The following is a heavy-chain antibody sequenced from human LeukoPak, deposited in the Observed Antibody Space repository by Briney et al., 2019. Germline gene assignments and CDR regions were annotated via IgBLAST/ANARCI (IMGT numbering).Heavy chain of an antibody. V-gene: IGHV3-7*01. CDR1: GFTFSSYW. CDR3: ARDPRPSSGWRPFDY. J-gene: IGHJ4*02. D-gene: IGHD6-19*01. CDR2: IKQDGSEK. Sequence: PGGSLRLSCAASGFTFSSYWMSWVRQAPGKGLEWVANIKQDGSEKYYVDSVKGRFPISRDNAKNSLYLQMNSLRAEDTAVYYCARDPRPSSGWRPFDYWGQGTLVTISS.